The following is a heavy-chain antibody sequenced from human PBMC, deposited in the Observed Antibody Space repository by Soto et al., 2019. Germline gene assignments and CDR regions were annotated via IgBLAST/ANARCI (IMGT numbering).Heavy chain of an antibody. CDR1: GFTFSSHR. CDR3: ARGFRDIYALDV. Sequence: EVQLVESGGGLVQPGGSLRLSCATSGFTFSSHRMHWVRQAPGEGLVWVSRINGDGSRTNYAESVKGRLTISRENAKNTVSPQMNSLRAEDTAVYYCARGFRDIYALDVWGQGTTVTVSS. V-gene: IGHV3-74*01. J-gene: IGHJ6*02. CDR2: INGDGSRT.